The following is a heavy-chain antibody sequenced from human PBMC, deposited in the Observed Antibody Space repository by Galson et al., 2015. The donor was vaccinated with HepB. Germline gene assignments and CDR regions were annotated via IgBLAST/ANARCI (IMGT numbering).Heavy chain of an antibody. CDR2: IYHTGTT. Sequence: SETLSLTCTVSGGSINSINSYWGWLRQPPGKGLEWIGSIYHTGTTYYSPSLKSRLTMSVDTAKNQFSLRLRSVTAADTAVYYCARVNRQYDSWFDPWGQGTLVIVSA. CDR1: GGSINSINSY. J-gene: IGHJ5*02. D-gene: IGHD3-16*01. CDR3: ARVNRQYDSWFDP. V-gene: IGHV4-39*01.